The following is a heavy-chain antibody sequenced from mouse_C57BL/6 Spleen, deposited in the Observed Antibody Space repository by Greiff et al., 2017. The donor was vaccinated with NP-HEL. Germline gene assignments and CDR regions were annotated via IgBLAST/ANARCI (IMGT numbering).Heavy chain of an antibody. CDR2: ISSGGDYI. J-gene: IGHJ2*01. CDR3: TRVRITTVVAPFAY. D-gene: IGHD1-1*01. Sequence: EVKLVESGEGLVKPGGSLKLSCAASGFTFSSYAMSWVRQTPEKRLEWVAYISSGGDYIYYADTVKGRFTISRDNARNTLYLQMSSLKSEDTAMYYCTRVRITTVVAPFAYWGQSTTLTVSS. V-gene: IGHV5-9-1*02. CDR1: GFTFSSYA.